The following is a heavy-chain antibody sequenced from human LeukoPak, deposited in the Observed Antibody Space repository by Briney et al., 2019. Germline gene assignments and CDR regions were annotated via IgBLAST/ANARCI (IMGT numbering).Heavy chain of an antibody. CDR1: GGSLSGYY. CDR2: INHSGST. CDR3: ARGGPVAGTIEYFQH. D-gene: IGHD6-19*01. V-gene: IGHV4-34*01. J-gene: IGHJ1*01. Sequence: SETLSLTCAVYGGSLSGYYWSWIRQPPGKGLERIGEINHSGSTNYNPSLKSRVTISVDTSKNQFSLKLSSVTAADTAVYYCARGGPVAGTIEYFQHWGQGTLVTVSS.